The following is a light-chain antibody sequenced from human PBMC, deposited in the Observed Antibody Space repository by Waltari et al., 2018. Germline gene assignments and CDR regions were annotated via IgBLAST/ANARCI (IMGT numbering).Light chain of an antibody. CDR3: QQDYSYPLT. V-gene: IGKV1-8*01. J-gene: IGKJ3*01. CDR1: QGISSY. Sequence: IRVTQAPSSPSSICGGQVTHTCRASQGISSYLAWYQQKPGKAPKLLIYAESTLLSGVPSRFGGSGSGTDFTLTISCLQSEDFATYYCQQDYSYPLTFGPGTKVDIK. CDR2: AES.